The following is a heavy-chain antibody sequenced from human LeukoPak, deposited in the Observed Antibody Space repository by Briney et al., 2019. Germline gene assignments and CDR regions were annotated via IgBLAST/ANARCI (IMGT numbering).Heavy chain of an antibody. Sequence: PSQTLSLTCTVSGGSISSGDYYWSWIRQPPGKGLEWIGYIYYSGSTYYNPSLKSRVTISVDTSKNQFSLKLSSVTAADTAVYYCARTDMVRGVQGSGTDFDYWGQGTLVTVSS. CDR2: IYYSGST. CDR3: ARTDMVRGVQGSGTDFDY. J-gene: IGHJ4*02. CDR1: GGSISSGDYY. V-gene: IGHV4-30-4*08. D-gene: IGHD3-10*01.